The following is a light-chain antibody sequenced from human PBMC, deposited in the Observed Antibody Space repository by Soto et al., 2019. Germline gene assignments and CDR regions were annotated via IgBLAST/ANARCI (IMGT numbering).Light chain of an antibody. CDR1: QTISSW. CDR3: QQSSEATWT. Sequence: DIQMTQSPSTLSASVGDRVAITCRASQTISSWLAWYQQKPGTAPQLLIYKASTLESGVPSRFSGSGSGTDFTLTISSLQPEDFATYYCQQSSEATWTFGQGTRWIS. V-gene: IGKV1-5*03. J-gene: IGKJ1*01. CDR2: KAS.